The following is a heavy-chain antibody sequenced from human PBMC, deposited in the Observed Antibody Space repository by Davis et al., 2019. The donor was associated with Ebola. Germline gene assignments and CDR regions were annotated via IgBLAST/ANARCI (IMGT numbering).Heavy chain of an antibody. D-gene: IGHD6-13*01. Sequence: SETLSLTCTVSGGSISSSSYYCGWIRHPPGKGLEWIGTIYYSGSTYYNPSLKSRVTISVDTSKNQVALKLSSVTAADTAVYYCARGYSSSWYYFDYWGQGTLVTVSS. V-gene: IGHV4-39*01. CDR2: IYYSGST. CDR1: GGSISSSSYY. J-gene: IGHJ4*02. CDR3: ARGYSSSWYYFDY.